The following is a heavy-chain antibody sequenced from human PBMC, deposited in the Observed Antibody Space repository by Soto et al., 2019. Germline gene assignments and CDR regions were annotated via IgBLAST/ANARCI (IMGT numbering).Heavy chain of an antibody. Sequence: SETLSLTCTVSGGSVSSGSYYWTWIRQPPGKGLEWLGYINYSGTTNYNPPLKSRITISVDTSGNQFSLKQSSVTAADTAVYFYARTYWTTTACQAHDIDVWGQGTTVTVSS. D-gene: IGHD4-4*01. CDR3: ARTYWTTTACQAHDIDV. CDR1: GGSVSSGSYY. J-gene: IGHJ6*02. V-gene: IGHV4-61*01. CDR2: INYSGTT.